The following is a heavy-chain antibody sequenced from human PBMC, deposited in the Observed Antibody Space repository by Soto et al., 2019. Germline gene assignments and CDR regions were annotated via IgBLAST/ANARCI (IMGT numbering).Heavy chain of an antibody. V-gene: IGHV1-24*01. D-gene: IGHD4-17*01. CDR1: GYTLTELS. J-gene: IGHJ4*02. Sequence: SGKVSCKVSGYTLTELSMHWVRQAPGKGLEWMGGFDPEDGETIYAQKFQGRVTVTEDTSTDTAYMELSSLRSEDTAVYYCATVGGDYYYFDYWGQGTLVTVSS. CDR3: ATVGGDYYYFDY. CDR2: FDPEDGET.